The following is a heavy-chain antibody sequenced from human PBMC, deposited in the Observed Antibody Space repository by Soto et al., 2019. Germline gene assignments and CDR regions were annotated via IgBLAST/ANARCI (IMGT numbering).Heavy chain of an antibody. CDR1: GFTFSSYA. V-gene: IGHV3-23*01. CDR2: ISGSGGST. D-gene: IGHD2-21*02. CDR3: AKAPPRVYCGGDCYSNYFDY. Sequence: GGSLRLSCAASGFTFSSYAMSWVRQAPGKGLEWVSAISGSGGSTYYADSVKGRFTISRDNSKNTLYLQMNSLRAEDPAVYYCAKAPPRVYCGGDCYSNYFDYWGQGTLVTVSS. J-gene: IGHJ4*02.